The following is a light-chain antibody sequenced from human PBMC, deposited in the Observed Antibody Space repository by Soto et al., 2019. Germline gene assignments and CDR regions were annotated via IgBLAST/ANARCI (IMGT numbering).Light chain of an antibody. CDR3: QQYNNWPPSYT. Sequence: EMVLTQSPATLSVSPGERATLSCRASQSVSSSLAWYQQKPGQAPRLLIYGASTRATGIPARFSGSGSGTEFTLTISSLQSEHFAVYYCQQYNNWPPSYTFGQGTKLEIK. V-gene: IGKV3-15*01. J-gene: IGKJ2*01. CDR2: GAS. CDR1: QSVSSS.